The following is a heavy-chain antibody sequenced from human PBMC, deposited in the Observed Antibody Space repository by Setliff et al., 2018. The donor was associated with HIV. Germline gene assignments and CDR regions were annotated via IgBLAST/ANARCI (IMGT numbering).Heavy chain of an antibody. CDR1: GFTFTSSA. V-gene: IGHV1-18*01. CDR2: ISAYNGNT. D-gene: IGHD1-26*01. Sequence: ASVKVSCKASGFTFTSSAMQWVRQAPGQGLEWMGWISAYNGNTNYAQKLQGRVTMTTDTSTSTAYMELRSLRSDDTAVYYCARDDGPPLRLLEFDPWGQGTLVTVSS. J-gene: IGHJ5*02. CDR3: ARDDGPPLRLLEFDP.